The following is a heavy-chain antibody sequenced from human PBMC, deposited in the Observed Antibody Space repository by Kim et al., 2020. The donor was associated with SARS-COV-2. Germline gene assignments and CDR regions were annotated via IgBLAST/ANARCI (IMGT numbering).Heavy chain of an antibody. J-gene: IGHJ4*02. Sequence: ASVKVSCKTPRNPFASAYIHWVRQAPGQGLEWMGLTHLGIVRPNLAQIFQGRISIITDTSTTPAFMDLSSLTSDDTPAYYCAREPDGTGNLEHWGQGTLV. CDR1: RNPFASAY. CDR3: AREPDGTGNLEH. D-gene: IGHD1-1*01. CDR2: THLGIVRP. V-gene: IGHV1-46*01.